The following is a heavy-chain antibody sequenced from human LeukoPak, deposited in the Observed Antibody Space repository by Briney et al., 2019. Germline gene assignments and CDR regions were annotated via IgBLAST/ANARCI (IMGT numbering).Heavy chain of an antibody. CDR3: ASITKTYYYDSSGSQGAFDI. CDR1: GFTFSSYS. J-gene: IGHJ3*02. CDR2: ISSSSSYI. V-gene: IGHV3-21*01. D-gene: IGHD3-22*01. Sequence: PGGSLRLSCAASGFTFSSYSMNWVRQAPRKGLEWVSSISSSSSYIYYADSVKGRFTISRDNAKNSLYLQMNSLRAEDTAVYYCASITKTYYYDSSGSQGAFDIWGQGTMVTVSS.